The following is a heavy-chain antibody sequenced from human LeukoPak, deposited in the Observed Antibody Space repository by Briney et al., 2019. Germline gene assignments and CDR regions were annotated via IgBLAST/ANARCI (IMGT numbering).Heavy chain of an antibody. Sequence: PGGSLRLSCEASGFTFSGYWMSWVRQAPGKGLEWVATIRQDGSEKCYVDSLKGRFTISRDNAKNSLYLQMNSLRAEDTAVYYCARDCSGSYHYDTAFDFWGQGTLVTVSS. CDR1: GFTFSGYW. CDR2: IRQDGSEK. D-gene: IGHD1-26*01. V-gene: IGHV3-7*01. J-gene: IGHJ4*02. CDR3: ARDCSGSYHYDTAFDF.